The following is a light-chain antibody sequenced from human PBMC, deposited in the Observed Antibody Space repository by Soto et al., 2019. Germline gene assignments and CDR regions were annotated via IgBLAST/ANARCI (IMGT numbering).Light chain of an antibody. CDR2: KNN. Sequence: QSVLTQPHSASGTPGQRITISCSGGSSNIGSNYVYWYQHLPGTAPKLLMYKNNQRPSGVPDRFSGSKSGTSASLAIDGLRSEDEDDYYCASRDDSLSGVVFGGGTKVTVL. V-gene: IGLV1-47*01. CDR3: ASRDDSLSGVV. J-gene: IGLJ2*01. CDR1: SSNIGSNY.